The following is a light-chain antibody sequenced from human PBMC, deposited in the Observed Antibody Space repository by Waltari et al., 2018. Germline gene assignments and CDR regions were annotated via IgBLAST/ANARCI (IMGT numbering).Light chain of an antibody. J-gene: IGKJ5*01. CDR2: DIS. V-gene: IGKV3-11*01. CDR3: QQRSNWPPEVT. CDR1: QTVSRY. Sequence: DIVLTQSPATLSLSPGERATLSCRASQTVSRYLAWYQQRPGQAPRLLIYDISTRATGIPARFSGSGSGTDFTLTISSLEPEDFAIYYCQQRSNWPPEVTFGQGTRLDIK.